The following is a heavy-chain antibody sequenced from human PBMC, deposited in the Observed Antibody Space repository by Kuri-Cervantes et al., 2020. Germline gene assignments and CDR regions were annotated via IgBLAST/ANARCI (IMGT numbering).Heavy chain of an antibody. J-gene: IGHJ5*02. CDR3: ARAPGKYCSGGSCYSDWFDP. CDR2: IIPIFGTA. D-gene: IGHD2-15*01. Sequence: SVKVSCKASGGTFNNYAISWVRQAPGQGLEWMGGIIPIFGTANYAQKFQGRVTITADESTSTAYMELSSLRSEDTAVYYCARAPGKYCSGGSCYSDWFDPWGQGTLVTVSS. CDR1: GGTFNNYA. V-gene: IGHV1-69*13.